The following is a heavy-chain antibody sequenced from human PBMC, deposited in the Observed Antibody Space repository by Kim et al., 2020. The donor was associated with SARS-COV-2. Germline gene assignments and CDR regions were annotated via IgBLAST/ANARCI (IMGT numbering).Heavy chain of an antibody. Sequence: GGSLRLSCAASGFTFSSYVMSWVRQAPGKGLEWVSAISGSGGSTYYADSVKGRFTISRDNSKNTLYLQMNSLRAEDTAVYYCAKLPGYRPQLSRGTNFDYWGQGTLVTVSS. D-gene: IGHD5-12*01. CDR1: GFTFSSYV. CDR3: AKLPGYRPQLSRGTNFDY. V-gene: IGHV3-23*01. J-gene: IGHJ4*02. CDR2: ISGSGGST.